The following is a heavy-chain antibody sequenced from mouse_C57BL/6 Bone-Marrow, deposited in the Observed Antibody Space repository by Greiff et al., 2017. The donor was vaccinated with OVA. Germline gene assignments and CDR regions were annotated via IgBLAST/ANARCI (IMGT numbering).Heavy chain of an antibody. J-gene: IGHJ1*03. Sequence: EVQLQQSGTVLARPGASVKMSCKTSGYTFTSYWMHWVKQRPGQGLEWIGAIYPGNSDTSYNQKFKGKAKLTAVTSASTAYMELSSLTNEDSAVYYCKALLLRTGYFDVWGTGTTVTVSS. D-gene: IGHD1-1*01. CDR2: IYPGNSDT. CDR3: KALLLRTGYFDV. CDR1: GYTFTSYW. V-gene: IGHV1-5*01.